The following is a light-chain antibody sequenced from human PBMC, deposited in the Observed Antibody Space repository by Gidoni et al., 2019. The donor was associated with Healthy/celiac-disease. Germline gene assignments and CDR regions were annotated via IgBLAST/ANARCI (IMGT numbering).Light chain of an antibody. CDR2: GAS. V-gene: IGKV3-15*01. CDR3: QKYNNGPT. J-gene: IGKJ1*01. CDR1: QSVSSN. Sequence: SVSPGERATLSCRASQSVSSNLAWYQQKPGQAPRLLIYGASTRATGIPARFSGSGSGTEFTLTISSLQSEDFAVYYCQKYNNGPTFGQGTKVEIK.